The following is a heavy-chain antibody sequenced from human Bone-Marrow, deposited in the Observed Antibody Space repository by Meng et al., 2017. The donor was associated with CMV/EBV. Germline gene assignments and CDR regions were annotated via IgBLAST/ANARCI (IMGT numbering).Heavy chain of an antibody. CDR3: ARGVGATGWYFDL. Sequence: SVKVSCKASGYTFTGYYMHWVRQAPGQGLEWMGGIIPIFGTANYAQKFQGKVTITTDESTSTAYMELSSLRSEDTAVYYCARGVGATGWYFDLWGRGTLVTVSS. V-gene: IGHV1-69*05. CDR1: GYTFTGYY. J-gene: IGHJ2*01. CDR2: IIPIFGTA. D-gene: IGHD1-26*01.